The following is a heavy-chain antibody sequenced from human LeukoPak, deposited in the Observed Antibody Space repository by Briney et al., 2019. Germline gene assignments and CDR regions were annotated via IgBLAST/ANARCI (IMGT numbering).Heavy chain of an antibody. J-gene: IGHJ4*02. CDR1: GFTFSSYA. V-gene: IGHV3-23*01. D-gene: IGHD2-2*01. CDR2: ISGSGGST. Sequence: PGGSLRLSCAASGFTFSSYAMSWVRQAPGKGLEWVSAISGSGGSTYYADSVKGRFTISRDNSKNTLYLQMNSLRAEDTAVYYCAKDLLSSYQLPIWGYWGQGTLVTVSS. CDR3: AKDLLSSYQLPIWGY.